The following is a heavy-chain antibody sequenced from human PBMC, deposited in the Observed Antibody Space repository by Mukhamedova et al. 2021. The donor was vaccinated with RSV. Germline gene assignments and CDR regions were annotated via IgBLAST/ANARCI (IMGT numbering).Heavy chain of an antibody. CDR3: ANHGSPDTPYYGMDV. J-gene: IGHJ6*02. CDR2: ISGNGGST. D-gene: IGHD1-26*01. CDR1: SSYA. Sequence: SSYAMSWVRQAPGKGLEWVSIISGNGGSTYYADSVKGRFTISRDNSKNTLYLQMNGLRAEDTAVYYCANHGSPDTPYYGMDVWG. V-gene: IGHV3-23*01.